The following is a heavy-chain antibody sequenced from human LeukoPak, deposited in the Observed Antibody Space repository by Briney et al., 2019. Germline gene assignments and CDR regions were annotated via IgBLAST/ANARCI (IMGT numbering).Heavy chain of an antibody. V-gene: IGHV1-2*02. CDR2: INPNSGGT. CDR3: ARGAFSSSSGYKYYYMDV. Sequence: APVKVSCKVSGYTFTGYYMHWVRQAPGQGLEWMGWINPNSGGTNYAQKFQDRVTMTRDTSISTVYMELSRLRSDDTAVYYCARGAFSSSSGYKYYYMDVWGKGTTVIVSS. J-gene: IGHJ6*03. CDR1: GYTFTGYY. D-gene: IGHD6-6*01.